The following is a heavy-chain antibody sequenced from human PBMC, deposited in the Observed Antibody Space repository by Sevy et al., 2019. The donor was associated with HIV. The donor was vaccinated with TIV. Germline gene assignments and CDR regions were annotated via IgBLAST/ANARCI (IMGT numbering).Heavy chain of an antibody. CDR3: PRAAGGIAVAGTADY. Sequence: GGSLRLSCAASGFTFSSYWMSWVRQAPGKGLEWVANIKQDGSAKYYVDSVKGRFTISRDNAKNSLYLQMNSLRAEDMAVYYCPRAAGGIAVAGTADYWGQGTLVTVSS. CDR2: IKQDGSAK. J-gene: IGHJ4*02. V-gene: IGHV3-7*01. D-gene: IGHD6-19*01. CDR1: GFTFSSYW.